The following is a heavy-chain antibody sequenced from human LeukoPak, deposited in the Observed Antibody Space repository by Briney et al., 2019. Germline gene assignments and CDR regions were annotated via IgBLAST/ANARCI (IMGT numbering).Heavy chain of an antibody. V-gene: IGHV3-23*01. CDR2: ISGSGGST. D-gene: IGHD1-26*01. Sequence: PGGSLRLSCAASGFTFSSYAMSWVRQAPGKGLEWVSAISGSGGSTYYEDSVKGRFTISRDNSKNTLYLQMNSLRAEDTAVYYCAKDPRKWELPRLFDYWGQGTLVTVSS. J-gene: IGHJ4*02. CDR1: GFTFSSYA. CDR3: AKDPRKWELPRLFDY.